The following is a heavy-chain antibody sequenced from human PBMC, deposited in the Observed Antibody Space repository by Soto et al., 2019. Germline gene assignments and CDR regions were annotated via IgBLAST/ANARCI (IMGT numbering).Heavy chain of an antibody. CDR1: GFSFSTYA. D-gene: IGHD6-13*01. V-gene: IGHV3-9*01. Sequence: PGGSLRLSCAASGFSFSTYAMAWVRQAPGKGPEWVSGISWNSGSIGYADSVKGRFTISRDNAKNSLYLQMNSLRAEGTALCYWAKDKRSSSWFLDYWGKGTLVTVSS. CDR3: AKDKRSSSWFLDY. CDR2: ISWNSGSI. J-gene: IGHJ4*02.